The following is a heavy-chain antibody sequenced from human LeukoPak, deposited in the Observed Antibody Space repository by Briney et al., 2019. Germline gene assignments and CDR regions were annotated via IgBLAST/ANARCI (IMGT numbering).Heavy chain of an antibody. CDR2: ISSSSSYI. Sequence: GGSLRLSCAASRFTFRSYSMSWVRQAPGKGLEWVSSISSSSSYIYYADSVKGRFTISRDNAKNSLYLQMNSLRAEDTAVYYCARDPSLDYWGQGTLVTVSS. CDR3: ARDPSLDY. CDR1: RFTFRSYS. V-gene: IGHV3-21*01. J-gene: IGHJ4*02.